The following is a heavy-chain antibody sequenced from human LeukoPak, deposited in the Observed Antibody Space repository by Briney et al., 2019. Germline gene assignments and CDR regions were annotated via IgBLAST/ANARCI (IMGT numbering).Heavy chain of an antibody. CDR1: GGSISSYY. CDR2: IYYSGST. V-gene: IGHV4-59*01. Sequence: SETLSLTCTVSGGSISSYYWSWIRQPPGKGLEWIGYIYYSGSTNYNPSLKSRVTISVDTSKNQFSLKLSSVTAADTAAYYCAGLNWGSGFYYYMDVWGKGTTVTVSS. D-gene: IGHD7-27*01. CDR3: AGLNWGSGFYYYMDV. J-gene: IGHJ6*03.